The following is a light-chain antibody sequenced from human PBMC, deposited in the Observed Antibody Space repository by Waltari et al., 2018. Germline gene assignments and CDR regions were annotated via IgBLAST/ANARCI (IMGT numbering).Light chain of an antibody. CDR3: QQSSSSPQSS. V-gene: IGKV1-39*01. CDR2: AAS. CDR1: QSISRY. J-gene: IGKJ5*01. Sequence: DIQMTQSPSSLSASVGDRVTITCRASQSISRYLNWYQQKPGKAPKLLIYAASSLLNGVPLRFGGSGSGTDFTLTISNLQPEDFATYYCQQSSSSPQSSFGQGTRLEIK.